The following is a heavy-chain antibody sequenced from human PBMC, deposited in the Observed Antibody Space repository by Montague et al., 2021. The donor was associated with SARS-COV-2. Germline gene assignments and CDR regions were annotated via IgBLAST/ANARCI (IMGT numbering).Heavy chain of an antibody. D-gene: IGHD2-15*01. CDR1: GFIFSNYG. J-gene: IGHJ5*02. V-gene: IGHV3-33*01. Sequence: SLRLSCAASGFIFSNYGMNWVRQAPGKGLEWVAVIRYDGSNKYYADSVKGRFTISRDNSKKMLYLQMNSLRAEDTAVYFCARDARRYCSGGFCLNWFDPWGQGTQVTVSS. CDR2: IRYDGSNK. CDR3: ARDARRYCSGGFCLNWFDP.